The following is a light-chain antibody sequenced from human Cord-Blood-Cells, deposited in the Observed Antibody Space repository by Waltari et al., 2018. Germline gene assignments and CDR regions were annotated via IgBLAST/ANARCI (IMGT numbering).Light chain of an antibody. V-gene: IGKV2-28*01. CDR2: LGS. J-gene: IGKJ1*01. CDR1: QSLLHSNGYNY. Sequence: DIVITQSPLSLPVTPGEPASISCRSSQSLLHSNGYNYLDWYLQKPGQSPQLLIYLGSNRASGVPDRFSGSGSGTDFTLNISRVEAEDVGVYYCMQALQTTWTFGQGTKVEIK. CDR3: MQALQTTWT.